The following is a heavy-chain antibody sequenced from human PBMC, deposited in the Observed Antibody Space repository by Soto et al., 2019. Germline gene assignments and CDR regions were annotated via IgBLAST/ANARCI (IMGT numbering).Heavy chain of an antibody. CDR2: IYYSGST. CDR1: GDSVSRGGYY. CDR3: ARGLVSGYRQRPDY. Sequence: SETLSLTCSVSGDSVSRGGYYWSWIRQPPGKGLEWIGYIYYSGSTYYNPSLKSRVTISVDTSKNQFSLKLSSVTAADTAVYYCARGLVSGYRQRPDYWGQGTLVTVSS. J-gene: IGHJ4*02. D-gene: IGHD3-22*01. V-gene: IGHV4-31*03.